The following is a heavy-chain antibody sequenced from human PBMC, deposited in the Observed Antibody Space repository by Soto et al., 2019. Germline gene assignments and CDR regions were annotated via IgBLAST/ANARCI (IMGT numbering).Heavy chain of an antibody. CDR3: ARNAPSNYYESGGHVPRYGMDV. Sequence: QVQLVESGGGVVQPGRSLRLSCAASGFIFSRFAMHWVRQAPGKGLEWVAVIWYDGSNKYNADSVKGRFTISRDNSKNTLYLQINSLRAEDTAVYYCARNAPSNYYESGGHVPRYGMDVWGQGTTVTVSS. CDR2: IWYDGSNK. V-gene: IGHV3-33*01. J-gene: IGHJ6*02. D-gene: IGHD3-22*01. CDR1: GFIFSRFA.